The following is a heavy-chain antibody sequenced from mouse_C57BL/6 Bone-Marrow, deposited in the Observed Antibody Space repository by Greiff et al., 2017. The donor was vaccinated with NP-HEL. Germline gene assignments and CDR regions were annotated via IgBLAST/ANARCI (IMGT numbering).Heavy chain of an antibody. V-gene: IGHV1-81*01. CDR2: IYPRSGNT. Sequence: QVQLQQSGAELARPGASVKLSCKASGYTFTSYGISWVKQRTGQGLEWIGEIYPRSGNTYYTEKFKGKATLTADKSSSTAYMELRSLTSEDSAVYFCATEGWLLRDYFDYWGQGTTLTVSS. CDR3: ATEGWLLRDYFDY. J-gene: IGHJ2*01. D-gene: IGHD2-3*01. CDR1: GYTFTSYG.